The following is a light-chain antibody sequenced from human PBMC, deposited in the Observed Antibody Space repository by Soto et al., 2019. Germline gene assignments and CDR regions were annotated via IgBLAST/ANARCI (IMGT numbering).Light chain of an antibody. V-gene: IGKV1-5*03. CDR2: KAS. CDR1: HSISIG. CDR3: QQYSTYTPRT. Sequence: IQMTHSPSTLSASLGEIVTITFGAIHSISIGLAWYQQKPGKAPKILIYKASSLESGVPSRFSGSGSGTEFTLTISSLQPDDFATYYCQQYSTYTPRTFGQGTKVDIK. J-gene: IGKJ1*01.